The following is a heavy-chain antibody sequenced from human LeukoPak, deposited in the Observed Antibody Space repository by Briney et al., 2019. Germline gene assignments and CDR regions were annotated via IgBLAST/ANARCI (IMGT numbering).Heavy chain of an antibody. CDR3: ARDRRLHQ. Sequence: PGGSLRLSCAASGFTFSSYEMNWVRQAPGKGLEWVSYISNSGTTIYYADSVKGRFTISRDNAKSSLYLQMNSLRVEDTAIYYCARDRRLHQWGQGTLVTVSS. CDR1: GFTFSSYE. CDR2: ISNSGTTI. J-gene: IGHJ1*01. V-gene: IGHV3-48*03.